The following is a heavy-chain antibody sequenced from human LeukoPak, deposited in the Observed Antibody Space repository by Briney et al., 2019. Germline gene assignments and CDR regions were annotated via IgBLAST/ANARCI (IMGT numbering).Heavy chain of an antibody. CDR1: GFTFSDYY. Sequence: GGSLRLSCAASGFTFSDYYMSWVRQAPGKGLEWVSGISGSGAGTHYADSVKGRFTISRDNSENTLYLQMNSLRAEDTAVYYCAAISSYYYMDVWGKGTTVTISS. J-gene: IGHJ6*03. CDR2: ISGSGAGT. CDR3: AAISSYYYMDV. V-gene: IGHV3-23*01. D-gene: IGHD2-21*01.